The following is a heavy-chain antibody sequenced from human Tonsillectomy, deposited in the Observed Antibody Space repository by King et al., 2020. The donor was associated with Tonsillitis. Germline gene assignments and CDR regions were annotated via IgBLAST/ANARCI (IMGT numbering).Heavy chain of an antibody. V-gene: IGHV3-30*18. CDR1: GFTFSNYG. J-gene: IGHJ4*02. D-gene: IGHD3-9*01. CDR2: ISYDGSNK. Sequence: VQLVESGGGVVQPGWSLRLSCVASGFTFSNYGMHWVRKAPGKGLEWVAVISYDGSNKYYADSVKGRFTISRDDAKNTLYLQMNSLGTEDTAVYYCAKDLSGSHWGQGTLVTVSS. CDR3: AKDLSGSH.